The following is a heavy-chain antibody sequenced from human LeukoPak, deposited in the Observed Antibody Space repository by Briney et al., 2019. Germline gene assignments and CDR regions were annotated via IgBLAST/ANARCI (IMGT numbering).Heavy chain of an antibody. J-gene: IGHJ4*02. CDR3: ARVFKKGYYDSSGNIDY. D-gene: IGHD3-22*01. V-gene: IGHV4-59*08. CDR2: IYYSGSS. CDR1: GDSISGFY. Sequence: SETLSLTCTVSGDSISGFYWSWIRQPPGKGLEWIGYIYYSGSSNYNPSLKSRVTISVETSKSQFSLKLSSVTAADTAVYYCARVFKKGYYDSSGNIDYWGQGTLVTVSS.